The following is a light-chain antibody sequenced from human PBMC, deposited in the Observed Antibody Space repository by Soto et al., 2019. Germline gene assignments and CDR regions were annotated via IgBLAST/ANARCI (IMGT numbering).Light chain of an antibody. CDR2: GAS. CDR3: QQHNTWPGT. CDR1: QSLNSN. V-gene: IGKV3-15*01. J-gene: IGKJ1*01. Sequence: ANQRRARGESGTVSWRASQSLNSNLAWYQQKPGQAPRLLIIGASERVTTIPARFSGSGSGTDFTLSITSLQSDDFAVYFCQQHNTWPGTFGQGTKVDIK.